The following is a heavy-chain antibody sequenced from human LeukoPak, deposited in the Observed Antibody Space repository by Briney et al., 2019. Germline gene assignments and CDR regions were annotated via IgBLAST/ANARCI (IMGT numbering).Heavy chain of an antibody. Sequence: GGPLRLSCAGPGLTFINYWMTWVRQVPGKGLEWVANINRDGSGKYYLPSVRGRFTISKDDAKDSLYLQMDSLRPEDTAIYYCARVEYSGNGNLYWGQGTLVTVSS. CDR3: ARVEYSGNGNLY. CDR1: GLTFINYW. D-gene: IGHD1-26*01. J-gene: IGHJ4*02. V-gene: IGHV3-7*03. CDR2: INRDGSGK.